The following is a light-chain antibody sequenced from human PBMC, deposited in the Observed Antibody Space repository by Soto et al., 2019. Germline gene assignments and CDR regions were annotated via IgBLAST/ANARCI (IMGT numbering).Light chain of an antibody. J-gene: IGKJ2*01. CDR2: GAS. V-gene: IGKV3-20*01. CDR3: QQYGSSPPYT. CDR1: QSVSSSY. Sequence: EIVLTQSPGTLSLSPGERATLSCRASQSVSSSYLAWYPQKPCQAPRLLIYGASSRATGIPDRFSGSGSGTDFTLTISRLEPEDFAVYYCQQYGSSPPYTFGQRTKLEIK.